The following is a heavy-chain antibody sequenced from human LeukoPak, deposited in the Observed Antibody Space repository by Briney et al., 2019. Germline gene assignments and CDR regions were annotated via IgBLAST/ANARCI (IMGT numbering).Heavy chain of an antibody. CDR1: GYTFTGYY. D-gene: IGHD3-9*01. Sequence: ASVKVSCKASGYTFTGYYMHWVRQAPGQGLEWMGWINPNSGGTNYAQKFQGRVTMTRDTSISTAYMELSRLRSDDTAVYYCARDLRVRYFDWLAQPDAFDIWGQGTMVTVSS. CDR3: ARDLRVRYFDWLAQPDAFDI. J-gene: IGHJ3*02. CDR2: INPNSGGT. V-gene: IGHV1-2*02.